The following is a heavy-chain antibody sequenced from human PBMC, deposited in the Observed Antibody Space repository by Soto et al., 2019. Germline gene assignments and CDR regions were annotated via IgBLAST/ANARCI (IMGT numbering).Heavy chain of an antibody. CDR1: GGSISSSSYY. CDR3: ARHLPVAGTDNAFDI. V-gene: IGHV4-39*01. Sequence: QLQLQESGPGLVKPSETLSLTCTVSGGSISSSSYYWGWIRQPPGKGLEWIGSIYYSGSTYYNPSLKSRVTISVDTSKNQFSLKLSSVTAADTAVYYCARHLPVAGTDNAFDIWGQGTMVTVSS. CDR2: IYYSGST. D-gene: IGHD6-19*01. J-gene: IGHJ3*02.